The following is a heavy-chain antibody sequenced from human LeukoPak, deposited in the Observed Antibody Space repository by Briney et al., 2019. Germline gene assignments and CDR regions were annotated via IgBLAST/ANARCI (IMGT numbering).Heavy chain of an antibody. V-gene: IGHV3-21*01. Sequence: GGSLRLSCAASGFTFSTYSMNWVRQAPGKGLEWVSSITSDNYIYYADSVKGRFTISRDNAKNSLYLQLNSLGAEDTALYYCARDRELRYCSSSSCYNYFGMDVWGQGTTVTVSS. CDR1: GFTFSTYS. CDR2: ITSDNYI. D-gene: IGHD2-2*02. J-gene: IGHJ6*02. CDR3: ARDRELRYCSSSSCYNYFGMDV.